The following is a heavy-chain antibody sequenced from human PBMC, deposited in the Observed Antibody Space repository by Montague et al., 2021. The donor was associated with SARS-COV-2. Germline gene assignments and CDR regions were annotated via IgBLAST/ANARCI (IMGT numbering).Heavy chain of an antibody. V-gene: IGHV4-34*01. CDR3: ARFAYRLLVIASYYGMDV. CDR2: ISHSGST. D-gene: IGHD2-2*01. CDR1: GGSFSGYY. J-gene: IGHJ6*02. Sequence: SETLSLTCAVYGGSFSGYYWSWIRQPPGKGLEWIEEISHSGSTNYNPSLKSRVTISIDTSKNQFSLKLSSVTAAGTAVYYCARFAYRLLVIASYYGMDVWGQGTTVTVSS.